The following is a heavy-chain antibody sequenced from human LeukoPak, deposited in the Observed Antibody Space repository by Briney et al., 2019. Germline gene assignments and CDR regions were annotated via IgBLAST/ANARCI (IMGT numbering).Heavy chain of an antibody. D-gene: IGHD1-14*01. V-gene: IGHV6-1*01. J-gene: IGHJ4*02. Sequence: SQTLSLTCAISGDSVSNNRTAWNRIRQAPLRGLEWLGRTYYRSKWYNDYAVSVKSRITINADTSKNQFSLQLNSVTPDDTAVYYCTRGYSYDYWGQGTLVTVSS. CDR2: TYYRSKWYN. CDR3: TRGYSYDY. CDR1: GDSVSNNRTA.